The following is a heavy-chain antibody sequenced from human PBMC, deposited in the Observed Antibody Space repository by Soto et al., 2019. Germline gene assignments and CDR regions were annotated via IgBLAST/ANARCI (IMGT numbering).Heavy chain of an antibody. CDR2: ISSNSVTI. Sequence: GGSLRLSCGSSGFIFSKYSMNWVRQAPGKGLEWLSYISSNSVTIYYADSVRGRFTIFRDNAKNSLYLQMNSLRDEDTTVYYCAREDILGTRSFDYWGQGALVTVSS. D-gene: IGHD1-26*01. CDR1: GFIFSKYS. V-gene: IGHV3-48*02. J-gene: IGHJ4*02. CDR3: AREDILGTRSFDY.